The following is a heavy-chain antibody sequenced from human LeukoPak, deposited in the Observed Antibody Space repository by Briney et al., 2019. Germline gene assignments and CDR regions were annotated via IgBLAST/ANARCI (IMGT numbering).Heavy chain of an antibody. CDR3: AREVRPFYYDSSGYYIDY. J-gene: IGHJ4*02. D-gene: IGHD3-22*01. Sequence: SVKVSCKASGGTFSSYAISWVRRAPGQGLEWMGGIIPIFGTANYAQKFQGRVTITADESTSTAYMELSSLRSEDTAVYYCAREVRPFYYDSSGYYIDYWGQGTLVTVSS. CDR2: IIPIFGTA. V-gene: IGHV1-69*13. CDR1: GGTFSSYA.